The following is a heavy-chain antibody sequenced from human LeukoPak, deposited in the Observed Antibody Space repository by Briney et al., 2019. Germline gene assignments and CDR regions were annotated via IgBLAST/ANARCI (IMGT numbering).Heavy chain of an antibody. CDR1: GGSIRGYY. Sequence: SETLSLTCNVSGGSIRGYYWSWIRQPPGKGLEWIGYIYSSGSTNYNPSLKSRDTMSVDTSKNQFCLKVSSVTAADTAVYYCARVFDSGSQAYFYYMDVWGKGTTVTIFS. V-gene: IGHV4-59*01. J-gene: IGHJ6*03. CDR3: ARVFDSGSQAYFYYMDV. D-gene: IGHD3-10*01. CDR2: IYSSGST.